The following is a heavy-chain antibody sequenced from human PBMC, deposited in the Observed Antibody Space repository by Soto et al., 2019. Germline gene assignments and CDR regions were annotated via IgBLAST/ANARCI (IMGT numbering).Heavy chain of an antibody. CDR2: ISFDGSNE. CDR1: GFTFSSYA. V-gene: IGHV3-30-3*01. J-gene: IGHJ2*01. Sequence: QEQLVESGGGVVQPGRSLRLSCAASGFTFSSYAMHWVRQTPGKGLEWVAVISFDGSNEYYADFVKGRFTISRDNSKKTLYLEVISLRVEDTALYYCARDESTYSYGPEINWYFDLWGRGTLVTVSS. D-gene: IGHD5-18*01. CDR3: ARDESTYSYGPEINWYFDL.